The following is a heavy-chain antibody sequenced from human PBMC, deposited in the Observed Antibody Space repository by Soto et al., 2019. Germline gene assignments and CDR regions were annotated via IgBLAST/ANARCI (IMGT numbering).Heavy chain of an antibody. CDR1: GFTFSSYA. J-gene: IGHJ4*02. V-gene: IGHV3-23*01. CDR2: ISGSGGST. CDR3: AKNSRYFDWLLLDY. Sequence: GGSLRLSCAASGFTFSSYAMSWVRQAPGKGLEWVSAISGSGGSTYYADSVKGRFTISRDNSKNTLYLQMNSLRAEDTAVYYCAKNSRYFDWLLLDYWGQGTLVTVSS. D-gene: IGHD3-9*01.